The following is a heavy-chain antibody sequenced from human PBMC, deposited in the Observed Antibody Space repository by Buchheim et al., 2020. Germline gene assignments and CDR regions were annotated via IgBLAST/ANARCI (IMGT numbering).Heavy chain of an antibody. CDR1: GYTVTSYD. J-gene: IGHJ4*02. D-gene: IGHD3-10*01. CDR3: AREVSMIRGLFNY. CDR2: MNPNSGNT. Sequence: QVQLVQSGAEVKTPGAPVKVSCKASGYTVTSYDINWVRQATGRGLEWMGWMNPNSGNTGYAQKFQGRVTMTRDTSISTVYMELSSLRSEDTAVYYCAREVSMIRGLFNYWGQGTL. V-gene: IGHV1-8*01.